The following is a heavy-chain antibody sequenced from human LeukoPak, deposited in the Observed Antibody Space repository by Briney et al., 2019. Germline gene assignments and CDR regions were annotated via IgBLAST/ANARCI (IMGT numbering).Heavy chain of an antibody. D-gene: IGHD3-22*01. V-gene: IGHV3-NL1*01. CDR2: IYSGGST. Sequence: GGSLRLSCTASGFTFSSYGMHWVRQAPGKGLEWVSVIYSGGSTYYADSVKGRFTISRDNSKNTLYLQMNSLRAEDTAVYYCARVSGYYQPNFDYWGQGTLVTVSS. CDR3: ARVSGYYQPNFDY. CDR1: GFTFSSYG. J-gene: IGHJ4*02.